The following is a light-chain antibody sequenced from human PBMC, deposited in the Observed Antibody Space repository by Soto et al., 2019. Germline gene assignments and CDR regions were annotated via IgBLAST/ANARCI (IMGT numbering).Light chain of an antibody. CDR1: RSDIGGYNY. Sequence: QSVLTQPASVSGSPGQSITISCTGTRSDIGGYNYVSWYQQYPGKAPKLMIYEVTNRPSGVSNRFSGSKSGNTASLTISGLQAEDEADYYCSSYTSSSTWVFGGGTKLTVL. CDR2: EVT. V-gene: IGLV2-14*01. CDR3: SSYTSSSTWV. J-gene: IGLJ3*02.